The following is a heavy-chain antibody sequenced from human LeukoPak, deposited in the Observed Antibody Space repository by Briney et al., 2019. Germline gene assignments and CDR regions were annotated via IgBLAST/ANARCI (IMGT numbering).Heavy chain of an antibody. CDR2: ISGSGGST. Sequence: GRSLRLSCAASGFTFDDYAMHWVRQAPGKGLEWVSAISGSGGSTYYADSVKGRFTTSRDNSKNTLYLQMNSLRAEDTAVYYCARGGQLSGAFDIWGQGTMVTVSS. CDR1: GFTFDDYA. J-gene: IGHJ3*02. V-gene: IGHV3-23*01. D-gene: IGHD6-6*01. CDR3: ARGGQLSGAFDI.